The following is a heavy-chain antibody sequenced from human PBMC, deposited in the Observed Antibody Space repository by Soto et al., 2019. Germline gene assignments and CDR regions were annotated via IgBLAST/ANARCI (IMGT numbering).Heavy chain of an antibody. Sequence: SETLSLTCTVSGGSISSYYWSWIRQPPGKGLEWIGYIYYSGSTNYNPSLKSRVTISVDTSKNQFSLKLSSVTAADTAVYYCARERVQLEPGPRGYYYGMDVWGQGTTVTVSS. CDR1: GGSISSYY. V-gene: IGHV4-59*01. D-gene: IGHD1-1*01. CDR2: IYYSGST. CDR3: ARERVQLEPGPRGYYYGMDV. J-gene: IGHJ6*02.